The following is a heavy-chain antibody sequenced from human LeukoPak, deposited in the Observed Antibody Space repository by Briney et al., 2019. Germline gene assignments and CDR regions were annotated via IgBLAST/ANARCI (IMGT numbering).Heavy chain of an antibody. Sequence: SETLSLTCTVSGGSISGYYWNWIRQPAGKGLEWIGRIYTSGSSNYNPSLKSRVTMSIDMSKKQLSLKMSSVTAADTAIYYCATTPAAYSSSWFTDSWGQGTLVTVSS. J-gene: IGHJ4*02. CDR2: IYTSGSS. V-gene: IGHV4-4*07. CDR1: GGSISGYY. D-gene: IGHD6-13*01. CDR3: ATTPAAYSSSWFTDS.